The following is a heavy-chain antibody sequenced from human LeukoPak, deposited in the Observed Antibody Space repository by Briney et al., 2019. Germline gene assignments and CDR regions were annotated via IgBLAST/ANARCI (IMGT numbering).Heavy chain of an antibody. CDR2: IGSSGTTI. J-gene: IGHJ4*02. CDR3: ALLAVASDFDY. V-gene: IGHV3-48*03. D-gene: IGHD6-19*01. Sequence: RSGGSLRLACAVSGFPFSFYEMNWVRHAPEKGLEWVSNIGSSGTTIYYADSVKGRFSISRDNAKSSLYLQMNSLRVEDTAVYYCALLAVASDFDYWGQGALVTVSS. CDR1: GFPFSFYE.